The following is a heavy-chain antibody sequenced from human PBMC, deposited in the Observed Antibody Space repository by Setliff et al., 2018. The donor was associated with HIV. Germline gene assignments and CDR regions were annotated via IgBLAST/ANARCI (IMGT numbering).Heavy chain of an antibody. CDR3: ATRAIVVIPDY. J-gene: IGHJ4*02. D-gene: IGHD3-22*01. CDR1: GGSITRTPYY. V-gene: IGHV4-39*01. CDR2: IYHTGIT. Sequence: PSETLSLTCTVSGGSITRTPYYWGWIRQPPGKGLEWIGSIYHTGITYDNPSLKSRVTIFVDTSKNQFSLKVRSVTAADTAVYYCATRAIVVIPDYWGQGTLVTVS.